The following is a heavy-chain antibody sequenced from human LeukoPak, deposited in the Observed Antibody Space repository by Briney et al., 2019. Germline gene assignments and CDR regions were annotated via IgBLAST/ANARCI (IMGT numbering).Heavy chain of an antibody. CDR1: GYSFTSYW. CDR3: ATSHYESSGYLDS. J-gene: IGHJ4*02. Sequence: GESLKISCEGSGYSFTSYWIGWVRQMPGKGLEWMGIIYPGDSDTRYSPSFQGQVTISVDKSITTAYLQWSSLKVSDTAMYYCATSHYESSGYLDSWGQGTLLTVSS. CDR2: IYPGDSDT. D-gene: IGHD3-22*01. V-gene: IGHV5-51*01.